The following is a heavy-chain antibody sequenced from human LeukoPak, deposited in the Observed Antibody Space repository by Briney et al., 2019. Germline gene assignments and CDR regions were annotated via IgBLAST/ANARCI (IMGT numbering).Heavy chain of an antibody. J-gene: IGHJ3*02. Sequence: GASVKVSCKASGGTFSSYAISWVRQAPGQRLEWMGGIIPIFGTANYAQKFQGRVTITTDESTSTAYMELSSLRSEDTAVYYCARAPGGSGYGYAFDIWGQGTMCTVSS. V-gene: IGHV1-69*05. CDR1: GGTFSSYA. CDR3: ARAPGGSGYGYAFDI. D-gene: IGHD5-12*01. CDR2: IIPIFGTA.